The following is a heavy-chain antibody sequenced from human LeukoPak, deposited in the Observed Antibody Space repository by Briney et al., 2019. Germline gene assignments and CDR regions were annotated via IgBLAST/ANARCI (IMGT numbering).Heavy chain of an antibody. Sequence: GGSLRLSCAASGFTFSSYWMHWVRQAPGKGLGWVSRINSDGSSTTYADSVKGRFTISRDNSKNTLYLQMNSLRAEDTAVYYCARDGAVAGIRNALDIWGQGTMVTVSS. CDR2: INSDGSST. V-gene: IGHV3-74*03. CDR1: GFTFSSYW. D-gene: IGHD6-19*01. J-gene: IGHJ3*02. CDR3: ARDGAVAGIRNALDI.